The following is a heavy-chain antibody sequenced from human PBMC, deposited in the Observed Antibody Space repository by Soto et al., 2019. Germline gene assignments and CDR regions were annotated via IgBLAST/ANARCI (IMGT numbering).Heavy chain of an antibody. CDR3: ARGVGGEPFDS. CDR2: ISAYNGNT. CDR1: GYTFTSYG. D-gene: IGHD1-26*01. V-gene: IGHV1-18*01. Sequence: QVQLVQSGAEVKKPGASVKVSCKASGYTFTSYGISWVRQAPGQGLEWMGWISAYNGNTRYAQKLQGRVTMTTDTSTSKAYRGLRGWKSADRAVYYWARGVGGEPFDSGGQGPLVT. J-gene: IGHJ4*02.